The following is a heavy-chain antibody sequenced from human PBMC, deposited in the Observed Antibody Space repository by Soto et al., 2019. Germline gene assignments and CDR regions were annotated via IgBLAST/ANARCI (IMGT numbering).Heavy chain of an antibody. D-gene: IGHD3-3*01. CDR3: AKENVLPIFGEQDRYYFAY. CDR2: IYYTGST. Sequence: QVQLQESGPGLVKPSQTLSLTCTVSGGSISGGGFYWNWIRQRPGKGLEWIGYIYYTGSTYYNPSRKSRITMSVHTSKNQFSLKVSSVTAANTAVYDCAKENVLPIFGEQDRYYFAYWGPGVLVTVSP. V-gene: IGHV4-31*03. CDR1: GGSISGGGFY. J-gene: IGHJ4*02.